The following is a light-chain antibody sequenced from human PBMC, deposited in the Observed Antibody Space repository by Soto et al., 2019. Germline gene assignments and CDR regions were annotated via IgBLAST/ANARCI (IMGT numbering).Light chain of an antibody. Sequence: DIQMTQSPSSLSASVGDRGTITCRASQGISNYLAWYQQKPGKVPKLLIYAASTLQSGVPSRFSGSGSGTDFTLTISSLQSDDVATYYCQKYNSAPHTFGQGTKLEIK. J-gene: IGKJ2*01. V-gene: IGKV1-27*01. CDR2: AAS. CDR3: QKYNSAPHT. CDR1: QGISNY.